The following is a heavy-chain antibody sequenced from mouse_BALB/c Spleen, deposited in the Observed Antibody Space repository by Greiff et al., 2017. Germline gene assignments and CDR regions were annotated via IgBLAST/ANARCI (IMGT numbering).Heavy chain of an antibody. Sequence: VQLQQSGAELVRPGASVTLSCKASGYTFTDYEMHWVKQTPVHGLEWIGAIDPETGGTAYNQKFKGKATMTADKSSSTAYMELRSLTSEDSAVYYCTRCSYYGNSYYAMDYWGQGTSVTVSS. J-gene: IGHJ4*01. CDR1: GYTFTDYE. D-gene: IGHD2-1*01. V-gene: IGHV1-15*01. CDR3: TRCSYYGNSYYAMDY. CDR2: IDPETGGT.